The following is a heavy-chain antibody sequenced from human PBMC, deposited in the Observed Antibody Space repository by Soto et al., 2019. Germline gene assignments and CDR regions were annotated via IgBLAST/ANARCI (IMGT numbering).Heavy chain of an antibody. CDR2: IWYDGSNK. J-gene: IGHJ5*02. D-gene: IGHD1-26*01. V-gene: IGHV3-33*01. Sequence: PGGSLRLSCAASGFTFSSYGMHWFRQAPGKGLEWVAVIWYDGSNKYYADSVKGRFTISRDNSKNTLYLQMNSLRAEDTAVYYCARDPGELSPWGQGTLVTVSS. CDR3: ARDPGELSP. CDR1: GFTFSSYG.